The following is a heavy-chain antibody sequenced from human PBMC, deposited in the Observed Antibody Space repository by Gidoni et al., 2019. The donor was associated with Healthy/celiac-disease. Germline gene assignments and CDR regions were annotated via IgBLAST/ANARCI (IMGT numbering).Heavy chain of an antibody. J-gene: IGHJ5*02. CDR1: GFTFSGFA. D-gene: IGHD2-2*01. CDR3: TRSTDIVVVPAAIGRFDP. CDR2: VRSNANSYAT. V-gene: IGHV3-73*01. Sequence: EVQLVESGGGLVQPGGSLKLPCAASGFTFSGFAMHWGRQAPGTGREWVGRVRSNANSYATAYAASVKGRFTISRDESKNTAYLQMNSLKTEDTAVYYCTRSTDIVVVPAAIGRFDPWGQGTLVTVSS.